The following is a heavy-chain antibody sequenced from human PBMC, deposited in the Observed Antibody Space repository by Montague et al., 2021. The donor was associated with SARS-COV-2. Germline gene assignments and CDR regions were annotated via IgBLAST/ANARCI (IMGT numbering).Heavy chain of an antibody. CDR3: ARRVTRGAFDV. J-gene: IGHJ3*01. CDR1: GGSINSSTYY. D-gene: IGHD1-1*01. V-gene: IGHV4-39*01. Sequence: SEPLSLTCIVSGGSINSSTYYWAWIRQPPGKGLEWIATIYYRGASWSDPSLRSRVTISADTSRNQFNLKLTSVTAADMGLYYCARRVTRGAFDVWGQGTMVTVSS. CDR2: IYYRGAS.